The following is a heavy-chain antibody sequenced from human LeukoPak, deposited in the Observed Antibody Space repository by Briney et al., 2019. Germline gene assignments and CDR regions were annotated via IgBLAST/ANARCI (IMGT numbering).Heavy chain of an antibody. Sequence: GGSLRLSRAASGFTFSSYAMHWVRQAPGKGLEWVAVISYDGSNKYYADSVKGRFTISRDNSKNTLYLQMNSLRAEDTAVYYCARSAAGYLDAFDIWGQGTMVTVSS. J-gene: IGHJ3*02. D-gene: IGHD6-13*01. V-gene: IGHV3-30-3*01. CDR3: ARSAAGYLDAFDI. CDR2: ISYDGSNK. CDR1: GFTFSSYA.